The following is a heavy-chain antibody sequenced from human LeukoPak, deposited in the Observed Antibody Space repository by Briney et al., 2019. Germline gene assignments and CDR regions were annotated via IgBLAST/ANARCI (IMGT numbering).Heavy chain of an antibody. CDR3: AKPSGYEPNDAFDI. J-gene: IGHJ3*02. Sequence: QSGGSLRLSCAASGFTFDDYTMHGVRQAPGKGLEWVSLISWDGGSTYYADSVKGRFTISRDNSKNSLYLQMNSLRTEDTALYYCAKPSGYEPNDAFDIWGQGTMVTVSS. V-gene: IGHV3-43*01. CDR1: GFTFDDYT. D-gene: IGHD5-12*01. CDR2: ISWDGGST.